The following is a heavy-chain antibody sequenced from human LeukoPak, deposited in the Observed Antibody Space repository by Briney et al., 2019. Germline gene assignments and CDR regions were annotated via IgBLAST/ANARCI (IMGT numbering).Heavy chain of an antibody. J-gene: IGHJ5*02. CDR1: GFTFSDYG. CDR3: AKGVTGTAPTNWFDP. V-gene: IGHV3-30*02. CDR2: IRYDGSSE. D-gene: IGHD1-7*01. Sequence: PGGSLRLSCAASGFTFSDYGIHWVRQAPGKGLEWVAFIRYDGSSEYYADSVKGRFTISRDNSKNTPYLQINSLRPEDAAVYYCAKGVTGTAPTNWFDPWGQGTLVTVSS.